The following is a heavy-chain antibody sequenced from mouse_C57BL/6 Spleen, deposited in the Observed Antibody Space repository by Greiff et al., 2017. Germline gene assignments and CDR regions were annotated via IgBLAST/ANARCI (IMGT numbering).Heavy chain of an antibody. CDR3: AIKCGLPWYFDV. J-gene: IGHJ1*03. Sequence: QVQLQQSGPGLVQPSQSLSITCTVSGFSLTSYGVHWVRQSPGTGLEWLGVIWRGGSTDYTAAFMSRLSITKDNSKSQVFFRMNSLQADDTAIYYCAIKCGLPWYFDVWGTGTTVTVSS. V-gene: IGHV2-5*01. CDR1: GFSLTSYG. D-gene: IGHD2-2*01. CDR2: IWRGGST.